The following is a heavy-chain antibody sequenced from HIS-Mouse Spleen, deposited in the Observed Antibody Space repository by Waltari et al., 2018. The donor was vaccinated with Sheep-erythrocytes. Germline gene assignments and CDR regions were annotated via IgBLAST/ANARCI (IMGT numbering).Heavy chain of an antibody. CDR1: GGSFSGYY. CDR2: INHSGST. Sequence: QVQLQQWGAGLLKPSETLSLTCAVYGGSFSGYYWSWIRQPPGKGLEWIGEINHSGSTNYNPSLKSRVTISVDTSKNQFSLKLSFVTAADTAVYYCALSVDLAGAFDIWGHGTMVTVSS. D-gene: IGHD6-19*01. CDR3: ALSVDLAGAFDI. V-gene: IGHV4-34*01. J-gene: IGHJ3*02.